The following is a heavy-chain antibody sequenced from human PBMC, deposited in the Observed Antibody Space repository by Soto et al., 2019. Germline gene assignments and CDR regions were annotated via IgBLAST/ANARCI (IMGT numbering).Heavy chain of an antibody. CDR1: GFTISSYS. J-gene: IGHJ6*02. V-gene: IGHV3-48*02. Sequence: GGSPRLSCAASGFTISSYSMNWVRQAPGKGLEWVSYISSSSSTIYYADSVKGRFTISRDNAKNSLYLQMNSLRDEDTAVYYCAREIMITFGGVIAPAYGMDVWGQGTTVNVSS. D-gene: IGHD3-16*02. CDR2: ISSSSSTI. CDR3: AREIMITFGGVIAPAYGMDV.